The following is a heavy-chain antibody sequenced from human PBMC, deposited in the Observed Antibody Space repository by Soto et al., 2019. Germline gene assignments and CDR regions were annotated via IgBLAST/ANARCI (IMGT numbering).Heavy chain of an antibody. J-gene: IGHJ1*01. CDR3: ARGGSSGWSSVEYFQH. V-gene: IGHV3-33*01. Sequence: GGSLRLSCAASGFTFSSYGMHWVRQAPGKGLEWVAVIWYDGSNKYYADSVKGRFTISRDNSKNTLYLQMNSLRAEDTAVYYCARGGSSGWSSVEYFQHWGQGTLVTVSS. D-gene: IGHD6-19*01. CDR1: GFTFSSYG. CDR2: IWYDGSNK.